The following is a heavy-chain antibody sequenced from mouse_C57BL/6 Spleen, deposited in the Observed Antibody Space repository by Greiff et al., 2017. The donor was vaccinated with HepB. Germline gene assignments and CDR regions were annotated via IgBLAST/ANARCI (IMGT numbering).Heavy chain of an antibody. CDR3: AIWSAY. CDR2: IYPGDGDT. V-gene: IGHV1-82*01. Sequence: QVHVKQSGPELVKPGASVKISCKASGYAFSSSWMNWVKQRPGKGLEWIGRIYPGDGDTNYNGKFKGKATLTADKSSSTAYMQLSSLTSEDSAVYFCAIWSAYWGQGTLVTVSA. J-gene: IGHJ3*01. CDR1: GYAFSSSW.